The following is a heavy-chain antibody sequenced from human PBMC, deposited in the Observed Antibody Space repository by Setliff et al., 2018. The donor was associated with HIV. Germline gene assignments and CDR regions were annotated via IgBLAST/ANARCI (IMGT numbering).Heavy chain of an antibody. CDR1: GGSISSSSYY. Sequence: LSLTCTVSGGSISSSSYYWGWIRQPPGKGLEWIWSIYYSGRTYYNPSLKSRVTISVDTSKNQFSLKLSSVTAADTAVYYCARHDGGGWYVRVLATSFDYWGQGTLVTVSS. V-gene: IGHV4-39*01. D-gene: IGHD6-19*01. J-gene: IGHJ4*02. CDR3: ARHDGGGWYVRVLATSFDY. CDR2: IYYSGRT.